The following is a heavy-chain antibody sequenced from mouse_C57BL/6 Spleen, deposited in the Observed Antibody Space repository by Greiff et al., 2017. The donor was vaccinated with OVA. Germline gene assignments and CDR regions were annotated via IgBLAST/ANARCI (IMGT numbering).Heavy chain of an antibody. CDR1: GYSITSGYY. D-gene: IGHD4-1*01. CDR3: AREGNWGYWYFDV. Sequence: ESGPGLVKPSQSLSLTCSVTGYSITSGYYWNWIRQFPGNKLEWMGYISYDGSNNYNPSLKNRISITRDTSKNQFFLKLNSVTTEDTATYYCAREGNWGYWYFDVWGTGTTVTVSS. CDR2: ISYDGSN. V-gene: IGHV3-6*01. J-gene: IGHJ1*03.